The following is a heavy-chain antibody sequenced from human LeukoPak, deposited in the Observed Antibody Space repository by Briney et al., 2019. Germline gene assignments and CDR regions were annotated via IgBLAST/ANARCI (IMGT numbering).Heavy chain of an antibody. D-gene: IGHD3-3*02. CDR1: GGSISSSNW. J-gene: IGHJ3*02. CDR2: IYHSGST. V-gene: IGHV4-4*02. Sequence: KSSETLSLTCAVSGGSISSSNWWSWVRQPPGKGLEWIGEIYHSGSTNYNPSLKSRVTISVDKSKNQFSLKLNSVTAADTAVYYCARDESPLLAGGAFDIWGQGTVVTVSS. CDR3: ARDESPLLAGGAFDI.